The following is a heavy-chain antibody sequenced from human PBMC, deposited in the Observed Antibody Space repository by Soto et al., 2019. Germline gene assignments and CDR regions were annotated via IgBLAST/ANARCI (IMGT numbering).Heavy chain of an antibody. CDR2: IYYSGST. V-gene: IGHV4-59*01. D-gene: IGHD3-10*01. CDR3: AGANVLLWFGELSPFDY. Sequence: SETLSLTCTVSGGSISSYYWSWIRQPPGKGLEWIGYIYYSGSTNYNPSLKSRVTISVDTSKNQFSLKLSSVTAADTAVYYCAGANVLLWFGELSPFDYWGQGTLVTVSS. J-gene: IGHJ4*02. CDR1: GGSISSYY.